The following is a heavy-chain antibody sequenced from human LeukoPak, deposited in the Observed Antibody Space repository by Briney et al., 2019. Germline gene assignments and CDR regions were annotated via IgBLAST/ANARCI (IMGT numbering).Heavy chain of an antibody. CDR1: GYSFTGYY. D-gene: IGHD2-15*01. Sequence: GASVTVSCTSSGYSFTGYYIHWVRQAPGQGLEWMGWINPNSGGTNYAQKFQGRVTMTRDTSISTAYMELSRLRSDDTAVYYCARELEEDIVVVVADYGMDVWGQGTTVTVSS. CDR3: ARELEEDIVVVVADYGMDV. V-gene: IGHV1-2*02. CDR2: INPNSGGT. J-gene: IGHJ6*02.